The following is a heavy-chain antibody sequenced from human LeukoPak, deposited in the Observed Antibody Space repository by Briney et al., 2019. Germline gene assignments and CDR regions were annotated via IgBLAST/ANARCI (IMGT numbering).Heavy chain of an antibody. V-gene: IGHV3-21*01. CDR3: ARDATAGYGSGSYSPVYFDY. CDR1: GFTFSSYS. Sequence: GGSLRLSCAASGFTFSSYSMNWVRQAPGKGLEWVSSISSSSSYIYYADSVKGRFTISRDNAKNSLYLQMNSLRAEDTAVYYCARDATAGYGSGSYSPVYFDYWGQGTLVTVSS. CDR2: ISSSSSYI. J-gene: IGHJ4*02. D-gene: IGHD3-10*01.